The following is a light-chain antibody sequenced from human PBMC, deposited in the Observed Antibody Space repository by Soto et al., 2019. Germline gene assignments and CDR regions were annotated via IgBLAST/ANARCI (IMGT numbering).Light chain of an antibody. J-gene: IGKJ1*01. CDR2: ATS. CDR3: QQSYSSPYT. Sequence: DIQMTQSPSSLSASVGDRVTISCRASQSISSYLNWYQQKPGKAPKLLIYATSSLESGVPSTFSGSGSGTDFSLTISSLQPEDFATYYCQQSYSSPYTFGQGTKVEIK. CDR1: QSISSY. V-gene: IGKV1-39*01.